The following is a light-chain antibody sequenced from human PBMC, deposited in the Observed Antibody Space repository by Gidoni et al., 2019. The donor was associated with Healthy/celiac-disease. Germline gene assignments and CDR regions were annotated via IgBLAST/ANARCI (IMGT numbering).Light chain of an antibody. V-gene: IGLV3-19*01. CDR1: SLRSYY. J-gene: IGLJ2*01. Sequence: SVALGQTVRITCQGDSLRSYYASWYQQKPGQAPVLVIYGKNTRPAGIPDRFSGSSSGNTASLTITGAQAEDEADYYCNSLDSSGNHPVVFGGGTKLTVL. CDR2: GKN. CDR3: NSLDSSGNHPVV.